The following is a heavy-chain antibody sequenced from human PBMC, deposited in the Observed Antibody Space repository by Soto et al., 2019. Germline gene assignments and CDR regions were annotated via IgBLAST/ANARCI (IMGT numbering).Heavy chain of an antibody. J-gene: IGHJ6*02. CDR3: AREDIVLTQYYYGMDV. V-gene: IGHV3-21*01. CDR2: ISSSRSYI. Sequence: GGSLGLSCAASGFTFSSYSMNWVRQAPGKGLEWVSSISSSRSYIYYADSVKGRFTISRDNAKNSLYLQMNSLRAEDTAVYYCAREDIVLTQYYYGMDVWGQGTTVTVSS. CDR1: GFTFSSYS. D-gene: IGHD2-8*01.